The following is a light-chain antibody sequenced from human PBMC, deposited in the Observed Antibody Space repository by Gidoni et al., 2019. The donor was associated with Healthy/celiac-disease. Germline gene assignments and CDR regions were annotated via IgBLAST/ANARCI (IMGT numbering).Light chain of an antibody. J-gene: IGKJ5*01. V-gene: IGKV1-5*03. Sequence: DIQMTQSPSTLSASVGDRVTITCRASQSISSWLAWYQQKPGKAPKLRIYKASSLERGVPSRSSGSGSGTEFTLTISSLQPDDFATYYCQQYNSYAITFGQGTRLEIK. CDR1: QSISSW. CDR3: QQYNSYAIT. CDR2: KAS.